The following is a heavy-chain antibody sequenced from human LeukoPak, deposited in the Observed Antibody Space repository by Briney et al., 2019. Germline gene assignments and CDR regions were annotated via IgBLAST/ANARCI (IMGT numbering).Heavy chain of an antibody. D-gene: IGHD2-15*01. CDR3: AKDRGKSWTTPPFDP. J-gene: IGHJ5*02. V-gene: IGHV3-23*01. CDR1: GFTFSSYG. Sequence: HPGGSLRLSCAASGFTFSSYGMSWVRQAPGKGLEWVSAISGSGGSTYYADSVKGRFTISRDNSKNTLYLQMDSLRAEDTAVYYCAKDRGKSWTTPPFDPWGQGTLVTVSS. CDR2: ISGSGGST.